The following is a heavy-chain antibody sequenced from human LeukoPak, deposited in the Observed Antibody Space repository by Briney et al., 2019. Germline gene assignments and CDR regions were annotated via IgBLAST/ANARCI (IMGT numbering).Heavy chain of an antibody. D-gene: IGHD6-6*01. V-gene: IGHV4-4*09. CDR3: AGSLAARLVY. Sequence: SETLSLTCTVSGGSISSYYWSWIRQPPGKGLEWIGYIYTSGSTNYNPSLKSRVTISVDTSKNQFSLKLSSVTAADTAVCYCAGSLAARLVYWGQGTLVTVSS. CDR1: GGSISSYY. J-gene: IGHJ4*02. CDR2: IYTSGST.